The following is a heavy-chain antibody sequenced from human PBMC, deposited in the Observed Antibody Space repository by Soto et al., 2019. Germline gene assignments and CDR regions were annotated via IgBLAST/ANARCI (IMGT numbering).Heavy chain of an antibody. CDR3: ARDRPPYGSLSYGPYYYYYGMDV. J-gene: IGHJ6*02. Sequence: ASVKVSCKASGYTFTSYGISWVRQAPGQGLEWMGWISAYNGNTNYAQKLQGRVTMTTDTSTSTAYMELSSLRSEDTAVYYCARDRPPYGSLSYGPYYYYYGMDVRAQRTTVTGSS. V-gene: IGHV1-18*01. CDR1: GYTFTSYG. CDR2: ISAYNGNT. D-gene: IGHD3-10*01.